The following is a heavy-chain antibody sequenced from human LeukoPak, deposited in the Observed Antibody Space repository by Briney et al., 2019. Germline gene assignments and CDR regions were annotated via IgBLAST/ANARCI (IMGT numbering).Heavy chain of an antibody. CDR2: IRQDGSEK. Sequence: GGSLRLSCAASGFTFSSYWMSWVRQAPGKGLEWVANIRQDGSEKFYVDSVKGRFTISRDNAKNSLYLQMDSLRAEDTAVYYCVRGGPTGALDYWGQGTLVTVSS. CDR1: GFTFSSYW. D-gene: IGHD7-27*01. J-gene: IGHJ4*02. V-gene: IGHV3-7*01. CDR3: VRGGPTGALDY.